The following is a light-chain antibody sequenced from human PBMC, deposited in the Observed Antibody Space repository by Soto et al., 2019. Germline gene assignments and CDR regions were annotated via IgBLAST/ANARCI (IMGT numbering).Light chain of an antibody. J-gene: IGKJ4*01. CDR1: QGIAGY. CDR3: QQVVSYPVT. CDR2: PAS. V-gene: IGKV1-9*01. Sequence: DIQLTQSPSFLSASVGDRVTLTCRASQGIAGYLGWYQQKPGKAPKLQNSPASTLQSGIPSKFSRSGSGTEFTLTISSLQPEDSATYYCQQVVSYPVTFGGGTKVDIK.